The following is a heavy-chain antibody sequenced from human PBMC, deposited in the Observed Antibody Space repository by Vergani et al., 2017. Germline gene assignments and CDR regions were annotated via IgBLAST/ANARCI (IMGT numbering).Heavy chain of an antibody. J-gene: IGHJ6*03. Sequence: EVQLLQSGGGVIQPGGSVRLSCAASGFTFSACPMTWVRQAPGKGLEWVSAISARYPSTCYADSVKGRFTISRDNSKKTLDLQMNSLRTEDSAVYYCAKAGSVASESLQYNYYMDVWGRXP. D-gene: IGHD4-11*01. CDR1: GFTFSACP. CDR3: AKAGSVASESLQYNYYMDV. CDR2: ISARYPST. V-gene: IGHV3-23*01.